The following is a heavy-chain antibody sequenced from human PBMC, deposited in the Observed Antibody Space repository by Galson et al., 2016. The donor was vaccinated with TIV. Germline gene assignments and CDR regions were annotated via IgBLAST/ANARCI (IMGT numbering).Heavy chain of an antibody. Sequence: SLRLSCAASGFSFITKYVSWVRQVPGKGLEWVSVIYSDGNAYYADSVRGRFTISGDNSKDTLYLQMNSLRREDTAVYYCVRETVWCQGTTVTVSS. J-gene: IGHJ6*02. CDR2: IYSDGNA. CDR1: GFSFITKY. CDR3: VRETV. V-gene: IGHV3-53*05.